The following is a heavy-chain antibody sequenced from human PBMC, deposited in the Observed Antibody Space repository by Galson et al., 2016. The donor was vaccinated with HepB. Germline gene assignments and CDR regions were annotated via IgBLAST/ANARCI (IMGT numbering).Heavy chain of an antibody. CDR3: ANIVVMTVEADH. V-gene: IGHV3-23*01. D-gene: IGHD2-15*01. CDR1: GFRFSIYA. Sequence: SLRLSCAASGFRFSIYAMAWVRQTPEKGLEWVSSMTARGRDIYYLDSVKGRFTISRDDSRNTLYLHMNNLRAEDTAVYYCANIVVMTVEADHWGQGTLVTVSS. J-gene: IGHJ5*02. CDR2: MTARGRDI.